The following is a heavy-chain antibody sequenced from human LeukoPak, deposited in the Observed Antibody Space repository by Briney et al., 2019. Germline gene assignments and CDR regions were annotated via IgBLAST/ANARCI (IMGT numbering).Heavy chain of an antibody. V-gene: IGHV3-33*01. CDR3: ARERGFMTVIAAAPLDY. Sequence: GGSLRLSCAASGFTFSSYGMHWVRQAPGKGLEWVAVIWYDGSNKYYADSVKGRFTISRDNSKNTLYLQMNSLRAEDTAVYYCARERGFMTVIAAAPLDYWGQGTLVTVSS. CDR1: GFTFSSYG. D-gene: IGHD6-13*01. J-gene: IGHJ4*02. CDR2: IWYDGSNK.